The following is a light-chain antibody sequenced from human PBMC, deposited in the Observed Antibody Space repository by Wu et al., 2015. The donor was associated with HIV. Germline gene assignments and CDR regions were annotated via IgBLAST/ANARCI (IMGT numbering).Light chain of an antibody. V-gene: IGKV1-27*01. Sequence: DIQMTQSPSSLSASVGDRVTIACRASQGISNFLAWYQQKPGKPPKVLIYAASTLQSGVPSRFSGSGSGTDFTLTISSLQPEDFATYYCQQYNSYSAYIFGQGTKLEIK. CDR2: AAS. CDR1: QGISNF. CDR3: QQYNSYSAYI. J-gene: IGKJ2*01.